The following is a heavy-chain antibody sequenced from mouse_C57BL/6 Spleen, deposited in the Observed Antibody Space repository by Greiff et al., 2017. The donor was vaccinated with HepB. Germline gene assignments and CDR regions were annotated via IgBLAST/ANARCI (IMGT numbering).Heavy chain of an antibody. V-gene: IGHV1-82*01. Sequence: QVQLQEAGPELVKPGASVKISGKASGYAFSSSWMNWVKQRPGKGLEWIGRIYPGDGDTNYNGKFKGKATLTADKSSSTAYMQLSSLTSEDSAVYFCARELGSNWDGRDYWGQGTTLTVSS. CDR3: ARELGSNWDGRDY. J-gene: IGHJ2*01. D-gene: IGHD4-1*01. CDR2: IYPGDGDT. CDR1: GYAFSSSW.